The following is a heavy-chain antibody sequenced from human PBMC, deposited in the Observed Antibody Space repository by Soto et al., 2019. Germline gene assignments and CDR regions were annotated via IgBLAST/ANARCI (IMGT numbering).Heavy chain of an antibody. Sequence: PSVTLSVTCAVDGGSFSGYDWSWIRKPPGKGLEWIGEINHGGSTNYNPSLKSRVTISVDTSKNQFSLKLGSVTAADTAVYYCARVNEGNSYGLDYWGQGTLVTVSS. J-gene: IGHJ4*02. V-gene: IGHV4-34*01. CDR1: GGSFSGYD. CDR3: ARVNEGNSYGLDY. CDR2: INHGGST. D-gene: IGHD5-18*01.